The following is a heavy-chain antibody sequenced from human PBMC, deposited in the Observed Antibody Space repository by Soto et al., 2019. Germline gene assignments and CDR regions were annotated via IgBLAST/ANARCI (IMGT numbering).Heavy chain of an antibody. CDR1: GFTFSSYA. V-gene: IGHV3-23*01. CDR2: ISGSGGST. Sequence: EVQLLESGGGLVQPGGSLRLSCAASGFTFSSYAMSWVRQAPGKGLEWVSAISGSGGSTYYADSVKGRFTISRDNSKNKLYLQMNSLRAEDTAVYYCAKVRLLWFGYDYWGQGTLVTVSS. J-gene: IGHJ4*02. D-gene: IGHD3-10*01. CDR3: AKVRLLWFGYDY.